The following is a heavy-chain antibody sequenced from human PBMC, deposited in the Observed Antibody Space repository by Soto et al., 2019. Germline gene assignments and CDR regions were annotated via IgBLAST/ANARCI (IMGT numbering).Heavy chain of an antibody. D-gene: IGHD3-3*01. CDR1: GYTFTSYG. CDR2: ISAYNGNT. Sequence: ASVKVSCKASGYTFTSYGISWVRQAPGQGLEWMGWISAYNGNTNYAQKLQGRVTMTTDTSTSTAYMELRSLRSDDTAVYYCASTWFGVVKRGFVPWGQGTLVTVSS. J-gene: IGHJ5*02. CDR3: ASTWFGVVKRGFVP. V-gene: IGHV1-18*01.